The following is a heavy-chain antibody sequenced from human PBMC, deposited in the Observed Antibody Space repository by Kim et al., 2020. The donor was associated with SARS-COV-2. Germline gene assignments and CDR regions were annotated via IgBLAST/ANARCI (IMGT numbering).Heavy chain of an antibody. V-gene: IGHV3-23*01. Sequence: YADSVKGRFTSSRDNSKNTLYLQMNSLRAEDTAVYYCAKVITMIIPVNDYWGQGTLVTVSS. CDR3: AKVITMIIPVNDY. D-gene: IGHD3-22*01. J-gene: IGHJ4*02.